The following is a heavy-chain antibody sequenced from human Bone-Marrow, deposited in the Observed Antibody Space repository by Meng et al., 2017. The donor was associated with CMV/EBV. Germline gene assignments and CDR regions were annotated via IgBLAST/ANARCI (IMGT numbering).Heavy chain of an antibody. Sequence: ASVKVSCKASGYTFTSYYMHWVRQAPGQGLEWMGMINPSGGSTSYAQKFQGRLTMTRDTSISTVYMELSSLRSEDTAVYYCARDPEGSGYSNWFDPWGQGTMVTVSS. J-gene: IGHJ5*02. CDR1: GYTFTSYY. CDR3: ARDPEGSGYSNWFDP. CDR2: INPSGGST. V-gene: IGHV1-46*01. D-gene: IGHD3-3*01.